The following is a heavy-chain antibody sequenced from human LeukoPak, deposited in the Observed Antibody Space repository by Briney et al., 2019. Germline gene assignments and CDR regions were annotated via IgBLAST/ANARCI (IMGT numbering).Heavy chain of an antibody. V-gene: IGHV3-30*04. J-gene: IGHJ4*02. CDR3: AREIRGGYSGYDNFDY. D-gene: IGHD5-12*01. Sequence: TGGSLRLSCAASGFTFSSYAMHWVRQAPGKGLEWVAVISYDGSNKYYADSVKGRFTISRDNSKNTLYLQMNSLRAEDTAVYYCAREIRGGYSGYDNFDYWGQGTLVTVSS. CDR1: GFTFSSYA. CDR2: ISYDGSNK.